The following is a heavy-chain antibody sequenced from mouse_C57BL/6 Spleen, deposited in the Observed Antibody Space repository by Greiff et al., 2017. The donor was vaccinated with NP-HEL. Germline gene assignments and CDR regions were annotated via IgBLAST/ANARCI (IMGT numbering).Heavy chain of an antibody. Sequence: EVQLVESGAELVKPGASVKLSCTASGFNIKDYYMHWVKQRTEQGLEWIGRIDPEDGETKYATKFQGKATITADTSSNTAYLQLSSLTSEDTAVYYCASLYYYGSSSWFAYWGQGTLVTVSA. CDR1: GFNIKDYY. V-gene: IGHV14-2*01. CDR3: ASLYYYGSSSWFAY. CDR2: IDPEDGET. J-gene: IGHJ3*01. D-gene: IGHD1-1*01.